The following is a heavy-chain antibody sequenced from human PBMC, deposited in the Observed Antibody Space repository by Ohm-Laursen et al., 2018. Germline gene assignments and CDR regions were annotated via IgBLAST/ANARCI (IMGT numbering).Heavy chain of an antibody. J-gene: IGHJ5*02. V-gene: IGHV2-70*04. CDR3: ARMFRYCGGGSCFGDNWFDP. CDR1: GISLSTSGMR. CDR2: LAWGDLE. D-gene: IGHD2-15*01. Sequence: TQTLTLTRTVSGISLSTSGMRVGWIRQPPGKVLEWLPPLAWGDLEFHSTSLKSRLTISKDTSKNQVVLTMANMDPVDTATYYCARMFRYCGGGSCFGDNWFDPWGQGTLVTVSS.